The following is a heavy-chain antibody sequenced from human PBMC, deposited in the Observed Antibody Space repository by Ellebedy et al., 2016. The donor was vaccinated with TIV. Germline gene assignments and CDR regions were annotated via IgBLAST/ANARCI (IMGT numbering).Heavy chain of an antibody. CDR3: ARITTETTIHTFDS. CDR2: INPSGGST. CDR1: GYITGYY. D-gene: IGHD4-17*01. J-gene: IGHJ4*02. Sequence: AASVKVSCKASGYITGYYMHWVRQAPGQGLEWMGIINPSGGSTTYARKFQGRVTMTRDTSTSTVFMELSSLRSEDTAMYFCARITTETTIHTFDSWGQGSLVTVSS. V-gene: IGHV1-46*01.